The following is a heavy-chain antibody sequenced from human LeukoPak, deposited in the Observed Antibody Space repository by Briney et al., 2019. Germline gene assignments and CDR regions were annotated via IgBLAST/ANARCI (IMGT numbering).Heavy chain of an antibody. J-gene: IGHJ6*03. D-gene: IGHD6-13*01. Sequence: PSETLSLTCTVSGGSISSYYWSWIRQPPGKGLEWIGYIHYTGSTNYNSSLKSRVTLSVDTSKNQFSLKLSSVTAADTAVYYCARGVAAAGTDYYYYYMDVWGKGTTVTVSS. CDR1: GGSISSYY. CDR2: IHYTGST. V-gene: IGHV4-59*01. CDR3: ARGVAAAGTDYYYYYMDV.